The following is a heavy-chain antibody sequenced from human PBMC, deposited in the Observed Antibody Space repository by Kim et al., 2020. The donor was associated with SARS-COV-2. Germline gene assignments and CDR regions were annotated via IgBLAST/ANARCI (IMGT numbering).Heavy chain of an antibody. D-gene: IGHD3-3*01. CDR1: GGSISSGGYY. V-gene: IGHV4-31*03. CDR3: ARVTYYDFWSGTEYNWFDP. Sequence: SETLSLTCTVSGGSISSGGYYWSWIRQHPGKGLEWIGYIYYSGSTYYNPSLKSRVTISVDTSKNQFSLKLSSVTAADTAVYYCARVTYYDFWSGTEYNWFDPWGQGTLVTVSS. J-gene: IGHJ5*02. CDR2: IYYSGST.